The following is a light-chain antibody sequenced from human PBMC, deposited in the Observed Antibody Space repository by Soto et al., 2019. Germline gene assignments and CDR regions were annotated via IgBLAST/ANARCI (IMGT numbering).Light chain of an antibody. J-gene: IGKJ4*01. Sequence: EIVLTQSPGTLSLSPGERATLSCRASQSVGRNFLAWYQQKAGQAPRLLIHGASGRATGIPDRFSGSGSGTDFSLTISRLEPEDCAVYYGQQYASSPLTFGGGTKVE. CDR1: QSVGRNF. CDR2: GAS. CDR3: QQYASSPLT. V-gene: IGKV3-20*01.